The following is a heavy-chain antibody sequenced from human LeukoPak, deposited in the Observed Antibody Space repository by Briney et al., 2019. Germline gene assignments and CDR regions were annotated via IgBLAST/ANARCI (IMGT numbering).Heavy chain of an antibody. D-gene: IGHD5-24*01. CDR2: ISSSGGST. J-gene: IGHJ4*02. Sequence: GGSLRLSCAASGFTFSSYDMSWVRQAPGKGLEWVSAISSSGGSTLYAGSVKGRFTISRDNSKNTLYLQMNSLRAEDTAVYYCAKGGDGYNYRATYFDDWGQETLVTVSS. CDR1: GFTFSSYD. V-gene: IGHV3-23*01. CDR3: AKGGDGYNYRATYFDD.